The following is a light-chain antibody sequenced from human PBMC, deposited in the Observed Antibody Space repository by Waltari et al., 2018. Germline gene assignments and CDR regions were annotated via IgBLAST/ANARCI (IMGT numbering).Light chain of an antibody. Sequence: QSVLTQPPSASGPPGQRVTISCSGSSSNIEMNYVYWFKRLPGTAPRLLIYRNNQRPAGVADRCSVSKSGTSASLAISGLRSDDEADYYCAAWDDSLSGLYVFGTGTKVTVL. CDR1: SSNIEMNY. V-gene: IGLV1-47*01. J-gene: IGLJ1*01. CDR2: RNN. CDR3: AAWDDSLSGLYV.